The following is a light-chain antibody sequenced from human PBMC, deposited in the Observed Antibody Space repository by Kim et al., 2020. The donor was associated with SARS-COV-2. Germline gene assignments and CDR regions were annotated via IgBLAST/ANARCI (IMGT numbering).Light chain of an antibody. CDR2: DVS. Sequence: GQSITISCTGTSSDIGGYDHVSWYQQHPGKAPKVMIYDVSNRPSGISNRLSGSRSGNTASLTISGLQTEDEADYYCSSYTSSSTLVFGVGTQLTVL. J-gene: IGLJ2*01. V-gene: IGLV2-14*03. CDR1: SSDIGGYDH. CDR3: SSYTSSSTLV.